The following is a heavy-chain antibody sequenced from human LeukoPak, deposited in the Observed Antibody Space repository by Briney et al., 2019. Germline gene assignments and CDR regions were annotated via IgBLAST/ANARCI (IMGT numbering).Heavy chain of an antibody. CDR2: ISSSSSYI. J-gene: IGHJ4*02. Sequence: GGSLRLSCAASGFTFSSYSMNWVRQAPGKGLEWVSSISSSSSYIYYADSVKGRFTISRDNAKNSLYLQMNSLRAEDTALYYCASRHRGSYYFDYWGQGTLVTVSS. D-gene: IGHD3-10*01. CDR1: GFTFSSYS. V-gene: IGHV3-21*04. CDR3: ASRHRGSYYFDY.